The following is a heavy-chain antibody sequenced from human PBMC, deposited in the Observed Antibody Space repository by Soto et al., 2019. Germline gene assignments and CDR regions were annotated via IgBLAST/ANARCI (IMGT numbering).Heavy chain of an antibody. CDR2: IRSDGHDT. D-gene: IGHD4-4*01. Sequence: EVQLVESGGDLVRPGGSLTLSCAASGRTISGYWMHWVRQAPGEGLVWVSRIRSDGHDTTYADSAKGRFTVSRDNAKNTLYLQMYSLRAEDTAVYYCVRGGQFYSVPLDYWGQGTLVTVSS. J-gene: IGHJ4*02. V-gene: IGHV3-74*01. CDR3: VRGGQFYSVPLDY. CDR1: GRTISGYW.